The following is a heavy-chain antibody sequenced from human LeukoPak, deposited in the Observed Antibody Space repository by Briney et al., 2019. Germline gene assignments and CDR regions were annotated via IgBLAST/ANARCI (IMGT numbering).Heavy chain of an antibody. Sequence: GGSLRLSCAASGFTFSSYAMSWVRQAPGKGLEWVSAISGSGGSTYYADSVKGRFTISRDNSKNTLYLQMNSLRAEDTAVYYCAKDPVVVVVAATVPVYFDYWGQGTLVTVSS. CDR3: AKDPVVVVVAATVPVYFDY. V-gene: IGHV3-23*01. J-gene: IGHJ4*02. CDR2: ISGSGGST. CDR1: GFTFSSYA. D-gene: IGHD2-15*01.